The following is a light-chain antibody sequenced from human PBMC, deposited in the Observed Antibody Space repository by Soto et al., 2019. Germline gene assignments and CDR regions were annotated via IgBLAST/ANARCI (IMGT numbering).Light chain of an antibody. CDR1: QSLLHSNGYNY. CDR3: QQSYSTTIT. CDR2: SAS. Sequence: DIVMTQSPLSLPVTPGEPASISCRSSQSLLHSNGYNYLNWYRQKPGKVPKLLIYSASNLQSGVPSRFSGSGAGTDFTLTISSLQPEDFATYYCQQSYSTTITFGQGTRLEIK. J-gene: IGKJ5*01. V-gene: IGKV2-28*01.